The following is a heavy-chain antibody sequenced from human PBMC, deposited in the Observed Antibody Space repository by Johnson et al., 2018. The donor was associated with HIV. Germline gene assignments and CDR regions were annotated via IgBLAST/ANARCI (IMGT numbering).Heavy chain of an antibody. J-gene: IGHJ3*02. Sequence: GGVVQPGRSLRLSCAASRFTFSNYALHWVRQAPGMGLEWVAVISHDGSNKYYADSVKGRFTISRDNSKNTLYLQMNSLRAEDTAVYFCARGYYDSRGSDAFDIWGLGTMVTVSS. CDR2: ISHDGSNK. CDR3: ARGYYDSRGSDAFDI. CDR1: RFTFSNYA. D-gene: IGHD3-22*01. V-gene: IGHV3-30-3*01.